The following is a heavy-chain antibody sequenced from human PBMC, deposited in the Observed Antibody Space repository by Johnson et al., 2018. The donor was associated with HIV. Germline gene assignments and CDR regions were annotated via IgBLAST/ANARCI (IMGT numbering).Heavy chain of an antibody. J-gene: IGHJ3*02. Sequence: MQLVESGGGLVQPGGSLRLSCAASGFTFSSYDMHWVRQATGKGLEWVSAIGTAGDTYYPGSVKGRFTISRENAKNSLYLQMNSLRAGDTAVYYCARGSYDYVWGSYPRRAFDIWGQGTMVTVSS. V-gene: IGHV3-13*01. CDR2: IGTAGDT. D-gene: IGHD3-16*02. CDR3: ARGSYDYVWGSYPRRAFDI. CDR1: GFTFSSYD.